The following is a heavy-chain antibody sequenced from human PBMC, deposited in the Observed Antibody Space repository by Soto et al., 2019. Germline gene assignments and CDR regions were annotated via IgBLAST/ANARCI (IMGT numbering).Heavy chain of an antibody. CDR3: ARVNTIFGVVIISQSWFDP. CDR2: ISAYNGNT. D-gene: IGHD3-3*01. Sequence: ASVKVSCKASGYTFTSYGISWVRQAPGQGLEWMGWISAYNGNTNYAQKLQGRVTMTTDTSTSTAYMELRSLRSDDTAVYYCARVNTIFGVVIISQSWFDPWGQGTPVIV. V-gene: IGHV1-18*04. J-gene: IGHJ5*02. CDR1: GYTFTSYG.